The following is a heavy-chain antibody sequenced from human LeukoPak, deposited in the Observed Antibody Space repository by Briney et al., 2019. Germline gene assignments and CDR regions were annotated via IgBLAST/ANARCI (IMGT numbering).Heavy chain of an antibody. D-gene: IGHD6-6*01. CDR2: IYPGDSDT. J-gene: IGHJ4*02. V-gene: IGHV5-51*01. Sequence: GESLKISCKGSGHSFTSYWIGWVRQMPGKGLEWMGIIYPGDSDTRYSPSFQGQVTISADKSISTAYLQWSSLKASDTAMYYCARIKYSSLRGYARNFDYWGQGTLVTVSS. CDR1: GHSFTSYW. CDR3: ARIKYSSLRGYARNFDY.